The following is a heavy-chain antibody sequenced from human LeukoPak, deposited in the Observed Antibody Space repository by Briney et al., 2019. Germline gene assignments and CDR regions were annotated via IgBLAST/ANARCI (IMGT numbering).Heavy chain of an antibody. V-gene: IGHV4-59*01. J-gene: IGHJ4*02. CDR1: GGSISSYY. CDR2: IYYSGST. D-gene: IGHD6-19*01. Sequence: SETLSLTCTVSGGSISSYYWSWVRQPPGKGLEWIGYIYYSGSTNYNPSLKSRVTISVDTSKNQFSLKLSSVTAADTAVYYCARGIAVADFDYWGQGTLVTVSS. CDR3: ARGIAVADFDY.